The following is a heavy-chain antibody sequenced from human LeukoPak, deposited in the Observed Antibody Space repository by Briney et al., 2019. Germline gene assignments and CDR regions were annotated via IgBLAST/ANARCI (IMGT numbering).Heavy chain of an antibody. CDR2: MNPNSGNT. J-gene: IGHJ4*02. CDR3: ARGGALTTVTTYVDY. D-gene: IGHD4-17*01. CDR1: GYTFTSYD. V-gene: IGHV1-8*01. Sequence: GASVKVSGKASGYTFTSYDINWVRQATGQGLEWMGWMNPNSGNTGYAQKFQGRVTMTRNTCISTAYMELSSLRSEDTAVYYCARGGALTTVTTYVDYWGQGTLVTVSS.